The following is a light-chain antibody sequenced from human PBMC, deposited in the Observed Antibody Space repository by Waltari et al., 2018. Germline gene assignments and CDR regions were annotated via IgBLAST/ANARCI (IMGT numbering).Light chain of an antibody. CDR1: QAISGY. CDR3: QQSSSSPHT. CDR2: AAS. J-gene: IGKJ4*01. V-gene: IGKV1-39*01. Sequence: DIEMTQSPSSLSVSVGDRVTITCRASQAISGYLNWYQQKPGRAPKLLIYAASSLQSGVPSRFSGSGYGTDFTLTISSLQPEDFAIYSCQQSSSSPHTFGGGTKVEMK.